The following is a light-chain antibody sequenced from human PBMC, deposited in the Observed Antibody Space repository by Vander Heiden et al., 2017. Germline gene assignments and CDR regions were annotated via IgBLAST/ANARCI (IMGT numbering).Light chain of an antibody. J-gene: IGKJ1*01. CDR2: ATY. V-gene: IGKV3-20*01. Sequence: EVVLTQSPGTLSLFPGDRATLSCRASQSVSSSDVAWYQHKPGQASRLLIFATYSRATGIPDRFRGSGSGTDFTLTISRLEPEDAALDFCHQYGSAPRTFGQGTKVEI. CDR1: QSVSSSD. CDR3: HQYGSAPRT.